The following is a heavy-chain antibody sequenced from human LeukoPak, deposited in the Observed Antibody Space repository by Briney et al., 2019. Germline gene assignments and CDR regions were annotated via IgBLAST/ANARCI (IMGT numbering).Heavy chain of an antibody. V-gene: IGHV4-31*03. Sequence: SETLSLTCTVSGGSISSGDYYWSWIRQHPGTGLEWIGYVYHTGSTIYTPSLKSRLTMSVDTSKNQFSLKLSSVTAADTAVYYCVKGTPFDYWGQGILVTVPS. CDR3: VKGTPFDY. CDR2: VYHTGST. CDR1: GGSISSGDYY. J-gene: IGHJ4*02.